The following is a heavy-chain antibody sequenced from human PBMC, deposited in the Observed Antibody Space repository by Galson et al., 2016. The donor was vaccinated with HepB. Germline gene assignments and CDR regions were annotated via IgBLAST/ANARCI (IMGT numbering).Heavy chain of an antibody. CDR3: ARGLHCTGGRCYFGPWFDA. Sequence: SLRLSCAASGFNVSDTYMTWLRQPPGKGLEWVSVIHRDGHTYLEASVKGRLSISRDNLKNTVDLQMNRLRAEDTAVYYCARGLHCTGGRCYFGPWFDAWGQGSLVTVSS. V-gene: IGHV3-53*03. CDR1: GFNVSDTY. J-gene: IGHJ5*02. CDR2: IHRDGHT. D-gene: IGHD2-15*01.